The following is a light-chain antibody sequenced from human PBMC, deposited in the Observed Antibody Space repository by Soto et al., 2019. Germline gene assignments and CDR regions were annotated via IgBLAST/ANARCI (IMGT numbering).Light chain of an antibody. J-gene: IGKJ1*01. Sequence: DIQMTQSPSSLSTSVGDTVTITCRASQGIINYLAWYQQKPGQVPNLLIYAASTLQSGVPSRFSGSGSGTDFTITISSLRPEDVATYYCQKYNNSPRTFGQGTKVEI. CDR3: QKYNNSPRT. V-gene: IGKV1-27*01. CDR1: QGIINY. CDR2: AAS.